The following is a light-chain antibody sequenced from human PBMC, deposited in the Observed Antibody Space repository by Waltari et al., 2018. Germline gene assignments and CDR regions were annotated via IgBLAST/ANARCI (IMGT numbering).Light chain of an antibody. CDR3: CSYAGSRIVV. V-gene: IGLV2-23*02. Sequence: QSALTQPASVSGSPGQSITISCTGPSRDVGNYNLVPWYQHHPGKVPKLMIYEVTKRPSGISNRFSGSKSGNTASLTISGLQAEDEGDYYCCSYAGSRIVVFGGGTKMTVL. CDR1: SRDVGNYNL. CDR2: EVT. J-gene: IGLJ2*01.